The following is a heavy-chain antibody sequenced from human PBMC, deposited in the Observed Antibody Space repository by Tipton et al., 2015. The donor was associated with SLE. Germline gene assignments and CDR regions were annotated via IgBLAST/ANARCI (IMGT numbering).Heavy chain of an antibody. CDR1: GIALRNFG. D-gene: IGHD6-6*01. V-gene: IGHV3-33*08. J-gene: IGHJ4*02. Sequence: SLRLSCVASGIALRNFGIHWVRQAPGKGLEWVALIWDDGTDKYYADSVKGRFTISRDNAKNSLYLQMNSLRLEDTALYYCVRDLGSSSALWGQGTLVTVSS. CDR2: IWDDGTDK. CDR3: VRDLGSSSAL.